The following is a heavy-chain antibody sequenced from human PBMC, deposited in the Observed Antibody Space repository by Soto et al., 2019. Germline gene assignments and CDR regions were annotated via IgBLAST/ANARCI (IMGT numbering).Heavy chain of an antibody. D-gene: IGHD6-19*01. CDR2: MNPNSGKT. CDR1: GYSFTNYD. J-gene: IGHJ4*02. CDR3: ATEDRYTSGWFGN. Sequence: QVHLVQSGAEVKKPGASVKVSCEASGYSFTNYDINWVRQTTGQGLEWMGWMNPNSGKTGYAQKYQGRVTMTRNTSISTAYMELSSLRSEDTAVYLCATEDRYTSGWFGNWGQGTLVTVSS. V-gene: IGHV1-8*01.